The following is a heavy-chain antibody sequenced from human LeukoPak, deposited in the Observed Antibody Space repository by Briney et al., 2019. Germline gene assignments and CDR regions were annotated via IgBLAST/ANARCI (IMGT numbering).Heavy chain of an antibody. CDR2: IYYSGST. CDR1: GGSFSGYY. CDR3: ARTPYSSSSYWFDP. V-gene: IGHV4-34*01. D-gene: IGHD6-13*01. Sequence: SETLSLTCAVYGGSFSGYYWSWIRQPPGKGLEWIGSIYYSGSTYYSPSLKSRVTISVDTSKNQFSLKLSSVTAADTAVYYRARTPYSSSSYWFDPWGQGTLVTVSS. J-gene: IGHJ5*02.